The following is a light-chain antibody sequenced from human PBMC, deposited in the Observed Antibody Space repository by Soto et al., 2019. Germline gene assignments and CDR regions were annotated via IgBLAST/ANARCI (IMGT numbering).Light chain of an antibody. CDR3: ISYAGSNNYV. CDR2: EVS. CDR1: SSDVGGYNF. Sequence: QSALTQPPSASGSPGQSVTISCTGTSSDVGGYNFVSWYQQHPGKAPKLMIYEVSKRPPGVPDRFSGSKSGNTASLTVSGLQAEDEADYYCISYAGSNNYVFGTGTKVTVL. J-gene: IGLJ1*01. V-gene: IGLV2-8*01.